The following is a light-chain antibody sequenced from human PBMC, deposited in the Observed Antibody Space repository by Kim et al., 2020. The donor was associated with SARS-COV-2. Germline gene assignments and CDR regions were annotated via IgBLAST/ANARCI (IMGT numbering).Light chain of an antibody. V-gene: IGLV2-14*03. CDR2: DVT. CDR1: SRDVGGYNY. CDR3: SSYMSGGTFVA. J-gene: IGLJ2*01. Sequence: QSALTQPASVSGSPGQSITISCTGTSRDVGGYNYVSWYQQHPGKAPRLMIYDVTERPSEVSDRFSGSKFGNTASLTISGLQADDEADYYCSSYMSGGTFVAFGGGTQLTVL.